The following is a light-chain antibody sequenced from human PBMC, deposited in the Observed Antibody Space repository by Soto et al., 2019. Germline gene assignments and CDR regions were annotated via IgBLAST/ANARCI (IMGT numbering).Light chain of an antibody. CDR3: QTWGTGIWV. J-gene: IGLJ3*02. Sequence: QSVLTQSPSASASLGASVKLTCTLSSGHSSYAIAWHQQQPEKGPRYLMKLNSDGSHSKGDGIPDRFSGSSSSAERYLTISSLQSEDEADYYCQTWGTGIWVFGGGTQLTVL. CDR2: LNSDGSH. CDR1: SGHSSYA. V-gene: IGLV4-69*01.